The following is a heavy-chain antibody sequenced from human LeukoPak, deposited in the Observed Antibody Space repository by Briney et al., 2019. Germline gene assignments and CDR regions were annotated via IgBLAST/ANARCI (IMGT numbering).Heavy chain of an antibody. Sequence: GGSLRLSCAASGFTFSSYSMNWVRQAPGKGLEWVSSISSSSSYIYYADSVKGRFTISRDNAKNSLYLQMNSLRAEDTAVYYCASGDYYDSSGPDAFDIWGQGTMVTVSS. CDR1: GFTFSSYS. J-gene: IGHJ3*02. D-gene: IGHD3-22*01. CDR2: ISSSSSYI. CDR3: ASGDYYDSSGPDAFDI. V-gene: IGHV3-21*01.